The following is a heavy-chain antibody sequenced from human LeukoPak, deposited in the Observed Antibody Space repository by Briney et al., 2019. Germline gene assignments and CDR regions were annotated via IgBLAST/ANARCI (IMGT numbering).Heavy chain of an antibody. Sequence: GSLRPSCAASGFTFSTYSMKWVRQAPGKGLEWVSYISDSGAMYYADSVRGRFTISRENAQNSLFLQMNSLRAEDTAVYYCARDGGYRGYDADCWGQGTLVTVSS. D-gene: IGHD5-12*01. J-gene: IGHJ4*02. CDR3: ARDGGYRGYDADC. CDR1: GFTFSTYS. V-gene: IGHV3-48*01. CDR2: ISDSGAM.